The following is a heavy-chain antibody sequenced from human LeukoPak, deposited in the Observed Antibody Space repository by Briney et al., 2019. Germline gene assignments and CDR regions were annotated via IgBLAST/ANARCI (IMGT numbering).Heavy chain of an antibody. Sequence: SETLSLTCNVSGGSIEYYWNWLRQPPGKGLQWLGYIHYNGVTDYNPSLKSRVTISVDTSKNQFSLKLSSVTAADTAVYYCARNDYSNYGVGYYYMDVWGKGTTVTVSS. CDR3: ARNDYSNYGVGYYYMDV. CDR1: GGSIEYY. D-gene: IGHD4-11*01. J-gene: IGHJ6*03. V-gene: IGHV4-59*01. CDR2: IHYNGVT.